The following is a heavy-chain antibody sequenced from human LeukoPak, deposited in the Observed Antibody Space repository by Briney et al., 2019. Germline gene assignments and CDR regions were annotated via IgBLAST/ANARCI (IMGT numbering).Heavy chain of an antibody. Sequence: GGSLRLSCAASGFTFSSYAMSWVRQAPRKGLEWVSAISGSGGSTYYADSVMGRFTISRDNSKNTLYLQMNSLRAEDTAVYYCAKRGGIAARLSLYYFDYWGQGTLVTVSS. D-gene: IGHD6-6*01. J-gene: IGHJ4*02. CDR3: AKRGGIAARLSLYYFDY. V-gene: IGHV3-23*01. CDR1: GFTFSSYA. CDR2: ISGSGGST.